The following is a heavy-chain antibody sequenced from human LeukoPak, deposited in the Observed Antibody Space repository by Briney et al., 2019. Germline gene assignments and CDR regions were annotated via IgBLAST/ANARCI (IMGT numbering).Heavy chain of an antibody. J-gene: IGHJ4*02. D-gene: IGHD5-12*01. CDR3: VREMGGYPFDH. CDR1: GFTFSSFE. CDR2: ISSSGRTT. V-gene: IGHV3-48*03. Sequence: GGSLRLSCAASGFTFSSFEMNWVRQAPGKGLDWVSYISSSGRTTYYADPVKGRFTISRDNAKNSLYLQMNSLRAEDTAVYYCVREMGGYPFDHWGQGTLVTVSS.